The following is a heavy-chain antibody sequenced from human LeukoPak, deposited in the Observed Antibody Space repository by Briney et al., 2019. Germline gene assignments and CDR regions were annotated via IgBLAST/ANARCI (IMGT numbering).Heavy chain of an antibody. V-gene: IGHV7-4-1*02. CDR3: ARGPYGLGYYYYYYMDV. J-gene: IGHJ6*03. CDR2: INTNTGNP. CDR1: GYTFTSYA. Sequence: ASVKVSCKASGYTFTSYAMNWVRQAPGQGLEWMGWINTNTGNPTYAQGFTGRFVFSLDTSVSTAYLQISSLKAEDTAVYYCARGPYGLGYYYYYYMDVWGKGTTVTISS. D-gene: IGHD3-16*01.